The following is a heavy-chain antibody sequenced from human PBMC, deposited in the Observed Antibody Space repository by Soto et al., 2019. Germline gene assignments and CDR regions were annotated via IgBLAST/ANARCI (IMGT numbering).Heavy chain of an antibody. Sequence: SVEVSCKASGGTFSSYAISWVRQAPGQGLEWMGGIIPIFGTANYAQKFQGRVTITADESTSTAYMELSSLRSEDTAVYYCARVFIGAVAGTLYYYGMDVWGQGTTVTVSS. D-gene: IGHD6-19*01. CDR2: IIPIFGTA. CDR1: GGTFSSYA. J-gene: IGHJ6*02. CDR3: ARVFIGAVAGTLYYYGMDV. V-gene: IGHV1-69*13.